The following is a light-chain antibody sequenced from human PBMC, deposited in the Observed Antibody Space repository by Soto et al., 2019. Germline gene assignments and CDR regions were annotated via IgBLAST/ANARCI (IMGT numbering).Light chain of an antibody. J-gene: IGKJ3*01. V-gene: IGKV3-20*01. CDR1: QSVSSSY. CDR2: GAS. CDR3: QQYGSSPLFT. Sequence: EIVLTQSPGTLSLSPGERATLSCRASQSVSSSYLAWYQQKPGQAPRLLIYGASSRATGIPDRFSGSGSGTDFILTISRLEPEDFAVYYCQQYGSSPLFTFGPGIKVDVK.